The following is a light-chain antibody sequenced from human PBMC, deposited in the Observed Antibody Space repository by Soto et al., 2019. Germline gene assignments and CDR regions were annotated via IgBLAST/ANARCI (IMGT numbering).Light chain of an antibody. CDR3: HQYGSSPRT. Sequence: EVVVTQSPGTLSLSPGERATLSCRASQSVSSSYLAWFQQKLGQPPRLLIYGAATRATGIPDRFSGSGSGTDFTLTISRLEPEDFAVYYCHQYGSSPRTFGQGTKVEIK. J-gene: IGKJ1*01. CDR1: QSVSSSY. CDR2: GAA. V-gene: IGKV3-20*01.